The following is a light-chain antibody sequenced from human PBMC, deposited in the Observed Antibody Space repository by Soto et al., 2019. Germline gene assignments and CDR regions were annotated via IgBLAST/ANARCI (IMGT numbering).Light chain of an antibody. Sequence: EIVLTQSPCTLFLSPGERATLSCRASQSVNSRLAWYQHKPGQAPRLLISGASSRATGIPDRFSGSGSATDFTLTISRLEPEDFALYYCQHYGRSPITFGQGTRLEIK. CDR3: QHYGRSPIT. CDR1: QSVNSR. J-gene: IGKJ5*01. CDR2: GAS. V-gene: IGKV3-20*01.